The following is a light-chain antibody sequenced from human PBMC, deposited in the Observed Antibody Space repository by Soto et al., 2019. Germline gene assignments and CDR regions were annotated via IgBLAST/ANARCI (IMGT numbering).Light chain of an antibody. Sequence: QSALTQPASVSGSPGQSITISCTRSSSDVGGYNFVSWYQQIPGKAPKLMIYEGGKRPAGVSNRFSGSKSGNTASLTISGLQAEDETDYYCCSYAGFSTFVFGTGTKVTVL. CDR3: CSYAGFSTFV. CDR1: SSDVGGYNF. V-gene: IGLV2-23*01. CDR2: EGG. J-gene: IGLJ1*01.